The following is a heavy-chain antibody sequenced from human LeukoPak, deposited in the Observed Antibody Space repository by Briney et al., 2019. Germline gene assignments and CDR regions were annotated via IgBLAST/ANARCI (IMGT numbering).Heavy chain of an antibody. CDR2: IYYSGST. CDR3: ARHDYGDYVFDY. V-gene: IGHV4-39*01. Sequence: SETLSLTCTVSGGSISSSSYYWGWVRQPPGKGLEWIGSIYYSGSTYYNPSLKSRVTISVDTSKNQFSLKLSSVTAADTAVYYCARHDYGDYVFDYWGQGTLVTVSS. CDR1: GGSISSSSYY. D-gene: IGHD4-17*01. J-gene: IGHJ4*02.